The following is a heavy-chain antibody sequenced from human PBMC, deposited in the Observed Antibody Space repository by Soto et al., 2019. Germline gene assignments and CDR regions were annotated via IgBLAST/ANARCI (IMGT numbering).Heavy chain of an antibody. V-gene: IGHV3-23*01. D-gene: IGHD3-10*01. CDR3: AKPLPRRVGELLSHAFDI. Sequence: PGGSLRLSCAASGFTSSSYAMSWVRQAPGKGLEWVSAISGSGGSTYYADSVKGRFTISRDNSKNTLYLQMNSLRAEDTAVYYCAKPLPRRVGELLSHAFDIWGQGTMVTVSS. CDR1: GFTSSSYA. J-gene: IGHJ3*02. CDR2: ISGSGGST.